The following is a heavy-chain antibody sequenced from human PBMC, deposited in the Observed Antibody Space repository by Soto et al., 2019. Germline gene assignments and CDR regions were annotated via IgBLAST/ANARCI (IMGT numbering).Heavy chain of an antibody. CDR2: IYYRGST. Sequence: QVQLQESGPGLVKPSETLSLTCTVSGGSISSYYWSWIRQPPGKGLEWIGYIYYRGSTNYNPSLKSRVTRSVDTSKNQFSLKLNSMTAADTAVYYCARHNYGSGSTYFDYWGQGTLVTVSS. CDR3: ARHNYGSGSTYFDY. CDR1: GGSISSYY. J-gene: IGHJ4*02. D-gene: IGHD3-10*01. V-gene: IGHV4-59*08.